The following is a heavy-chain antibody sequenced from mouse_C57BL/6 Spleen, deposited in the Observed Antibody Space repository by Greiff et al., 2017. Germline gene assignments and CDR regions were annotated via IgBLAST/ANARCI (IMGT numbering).Heavy chain of an antibody. CDR1: GYAFSSSW. Sequence: QVQLKQSGPELVKPGASVKISCKASGYAFSSSWMNWVKQRPGKGLEWIGRIYPGDGDTNYNGKFKGKATLTADKSSSTAYMQLSSLTSEDSAVYFCARSRVTGTYFDYWGQGTTLTVSS. V-gene: IGHV1-82*01. D-gene: IGHD4-1*01. J-gene: IGHJ2*01. CDR2: IYPGDGDT. CDR3: ARSRVTGTYFDY.